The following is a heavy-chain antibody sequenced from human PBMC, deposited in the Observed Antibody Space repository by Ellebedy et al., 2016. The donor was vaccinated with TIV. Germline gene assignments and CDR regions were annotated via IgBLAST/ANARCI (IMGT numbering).Heavy chain of an antibody. CDR3: ARGKDSGNYVGWFDP. J-gene: IGHJ5*02. D-gene: IGHD4-11*01. Sequence: AASVKVSCKASGGTFRTYTVTWVRHAPGQGLEWVGGILPISPTPNYAQKFQGRVTITADESANIVYMELSSLSSDDTAVYYCARGKDSGNYVGWFDPWGQGTLVTVSS. V-gene: IGHV1-69*13. CDR1: GGTFRTYT. CDR2: ILPISPTP.